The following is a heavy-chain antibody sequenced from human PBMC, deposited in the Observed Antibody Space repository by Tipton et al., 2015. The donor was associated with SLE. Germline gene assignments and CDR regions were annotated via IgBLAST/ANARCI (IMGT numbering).Heavy chain of an antibody. CDR1: GYSISSGYY. Sequence: TLSLTCAVSGYSISSGYYWGWIRQPPGKGLEWIGYIYYSGSTNYNPSLKSRVTISVDTSKNQFSLKLSSVTAADTAVYYCARARASGWYVFDLWGRGTLVTVSS. D-gene: IGHD6-19*01. V-gene: IGHV4-61*01. CDR2: IYYSGST. CDR3: ARARASGWYVFDL. J-gene: IGHJ2*01.